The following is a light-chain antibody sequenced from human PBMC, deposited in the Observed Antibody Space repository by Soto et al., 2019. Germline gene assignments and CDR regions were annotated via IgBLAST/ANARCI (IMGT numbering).Light chain of an antibody. Sequence: DIVMTQSPVTLSVSPGDRATLSCRASQSVGHNLAWFQQKPGQAPRLLVYGASAGATGIPDRFSGSGFGTDFNLTISSLQSEDLAVYYCQQYNNWPRTFGQGTKVEMK. V-gene: IGKV3-15*01. J-gene: IGKJ1*01. CDR3: QQYNNWPRT. CDR1: QSVGHN. CDR2: GAS.